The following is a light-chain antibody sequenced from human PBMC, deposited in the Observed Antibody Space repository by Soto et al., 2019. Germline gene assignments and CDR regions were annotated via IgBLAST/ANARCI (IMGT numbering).Light chain of an antibody. CDR3: CSYTSSSTVV. CDR1: SSDVGGYNY. J-gene: IGLJ2*01. V-gene: IGLV2-14*01. CDR2: DVS. Sequence: QSALTHPASVSGSPGQSITISCTVTSSDVGGYNYVSWYQQHPGKAPKLMIYDVSNRPSGVSNRFSGSKSGNTASLTTSGLQAEDEADYYCCSYTSSSTVVFVGGTKLTVL.